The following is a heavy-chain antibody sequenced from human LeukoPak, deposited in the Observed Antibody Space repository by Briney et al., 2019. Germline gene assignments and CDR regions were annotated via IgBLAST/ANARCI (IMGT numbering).Heavy chain of an antibody. J-gene: IGHJ4*02. V-gene: IGHV3-74*01. CDR1: GFTFSNYM. CDR2: IKSDGITI. Sequence: GGSLRLSCAASGFTFSNYMMHWVRQAPAKGLVWVSRIKSDGITITYADSVKGRFTISRDNAKNTLYLQMNSMRAEDTAVYYCLRDLNWSLDQWGQGTLVTVSS. D-gene: IGHD1-20*01. CDR3: LRDLNWSLDQ.